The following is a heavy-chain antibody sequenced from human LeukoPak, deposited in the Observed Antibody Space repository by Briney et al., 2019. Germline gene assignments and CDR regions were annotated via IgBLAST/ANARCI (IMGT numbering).Heavy chain of an antibody. CDR3: ARDRQWLQTHYFDY. J-gene: IGHJ4*02. CDR1: GFTFRNYG. V-gene: IGHV3-33*01. CDR2: IWYDGSNK. D-gene: IGHD5-12*01. Sequence: GRSPRLSCAASGFTFRNYGMHWVRQAPGKGLEWVAVIWYDGSNKYYADSVRGRFTVSRDNAKNTLYLQMNSLKAEDTAVYYCARDRQWLQTHYFDYWGQGTLSSVSS.